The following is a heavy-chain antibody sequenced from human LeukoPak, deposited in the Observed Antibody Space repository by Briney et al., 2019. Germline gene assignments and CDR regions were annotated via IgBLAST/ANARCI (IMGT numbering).Heavy chain of an antibody. CDR2: IHPHGIF. V-gene: IGHV4-34*01. D-gene: IGHD5-24*01. CDR3: ARGRDRSKAGDH. CDR1: GGSFSGYY. J-gene: IGHJ4*02. Sequence: SETLSLTCAVYGGSFSGYYWSWIRQPPGKGLEWIGEIHPHGIFYYNSSLTSRVTISIDTSKTQFSLRLTSVTAADTAFYYCARGRDRSKAGDHWGQGSLVTVSS.